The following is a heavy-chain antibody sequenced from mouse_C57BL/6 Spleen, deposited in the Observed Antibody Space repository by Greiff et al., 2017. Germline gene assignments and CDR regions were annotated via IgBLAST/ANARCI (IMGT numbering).Heavy chain of an antibody. Sequence: VQRVESGPGLVQPSQSLSITCTVSGFSLTSYGVNWVRQSPGKGLEWLGVIWSGGSTDYNAAFISRLSISKDNSKSQVFFKMNSLQADDTAIYYCARSNYGSQAWFAYWGQGTLVTVSA. CDR2: IWSGGST. J-gene: IGHJ3*01. V-gene: IGHV2-2*01. CDR1: GFSLTSYG. D-gene: IGHD1-1*01. CDR3: ARSNYGSQAWFAY.